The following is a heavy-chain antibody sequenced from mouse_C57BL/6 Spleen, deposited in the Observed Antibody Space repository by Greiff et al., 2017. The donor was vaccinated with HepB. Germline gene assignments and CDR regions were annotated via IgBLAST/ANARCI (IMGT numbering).Heavy chain of an antibody. Sequence: EVKLQESVAELVRPGASVKLSCSASGFHIKNTYMPWVKQRPEQGLEWIGRIDPANGNTKYAPKFQGKATITADTSSNTAYLQLSSLTSEDTAIYYCARSYGSSHWYFDVWGTGTTVTVSS. CDR3: ARSYGSSHWYFDV. D-gene: IGHD1-1*01. CDR1: GFHIKNTY. V-gene: IGHV14-3*01. CDR2: IDPANGNT. J-gene: IGHJ1*03.